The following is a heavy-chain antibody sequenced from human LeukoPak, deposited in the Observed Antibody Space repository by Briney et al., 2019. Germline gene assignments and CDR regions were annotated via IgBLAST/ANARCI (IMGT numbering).Heavy chain of an antibody. V-gene: IGHV3-21*01. CDR3: ARDLTFDY. CDR1: GFPFSDHY. CDR2: ISSSSSYI. J-gene: IGHJ4*02. Sequence: GGSLRLSCAASGFPFSDHYIDWVRQAPGKGLEWVSSISSSSSYIYYADSVKGRFTISRDNAKNSLYLQMNSLRAEDTAVYYCARDLTFDYWGQGTLVTVSS.